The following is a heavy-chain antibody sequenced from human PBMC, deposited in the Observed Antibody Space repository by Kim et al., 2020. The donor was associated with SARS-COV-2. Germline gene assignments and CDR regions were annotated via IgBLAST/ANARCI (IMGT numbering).Heavy chain of an antibody. D-gene: IGHD3-22*01. CDR2: ITGSGVST. V-gene: IGHV3-23*01. CDR1: GFTFSNYA. CDR3: ASRGGCSTGSRCSNFGY. J-gene: IGHJ4*02. Sequence: GGSLRLSCATSGFTFSNYALSWVRQAPGKGLEWVSGITGSGVSTFYAVSVRGRFTISRDNSKNILYLQMNSLRADDSASYYCASRGGCSTGSRCSNFGYWGQGTRDTVSS.